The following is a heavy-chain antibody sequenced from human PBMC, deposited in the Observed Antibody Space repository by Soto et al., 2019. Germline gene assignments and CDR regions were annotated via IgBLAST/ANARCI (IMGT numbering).Heavy chain of an antibody. D-gene: IGHD2-15*01. Sequence: QVQLQESGPGLVKPSETLSLTCTVSGGSISSDYWSWIRQPPGKGLEWIGYIYYSGSTNYNPSLKSRVTISVDTSKHQFSLNLSSVTAADTAVYYCARLGRYCSGGRCYAWFDPWGQGTLVPVSS. CDR2: IYYSGST. J-gene: IGHJ5*02. V-gene: IGHV4-59*08. CDR1: GGSISSDY. CDR3: ARLGRYCSGGRCYAWFDP.